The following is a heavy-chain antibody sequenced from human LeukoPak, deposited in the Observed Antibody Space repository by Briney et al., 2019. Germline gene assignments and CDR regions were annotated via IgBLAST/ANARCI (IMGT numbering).Heavy chain of an antibody. CDR2: ISAYNGNT. CDR1: GYTFTSYG. Sequence: ASVKVSCKASGYTFTSYGISWVRQAPGQGLEWMGWISAYNGNTNYAQKLQGRVTMTTDTSTSTAYMELRSLRSDDTAVYYCARGYYYDSSGYKEGFDYWGQGTLVTVSS. D-gene: IGHD3-22*01. CDR3: ARGYYYDSSGYKEGFDY. J-gene: IGHJ4*02. V-gene: IGHV1-18*01.